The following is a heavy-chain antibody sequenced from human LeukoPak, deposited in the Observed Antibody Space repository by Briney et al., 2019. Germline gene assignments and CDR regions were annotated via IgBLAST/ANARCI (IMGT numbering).Heavy chain of an antibody. CDR2: ISGSGDNT. J-gene: IGHJ4*02. CDR1: GFTLSNYA. D-gene: IGHD3-10*01. Sequence: PGGSLRLSCGASGFTLSNYAIPGVRQAPGKGLEWVSSISGSGDNTYYANSVKGRFTISKDNSKNTLQMNSLRAEDSAVYVCGITISGSAGVGAFWGQGTLVTVSS. CDR3: GITISGSAGVGAF. V-gene: IGHV3-23*01.